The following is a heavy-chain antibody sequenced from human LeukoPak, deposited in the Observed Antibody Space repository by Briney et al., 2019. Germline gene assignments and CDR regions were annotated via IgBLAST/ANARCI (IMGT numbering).Heavy chain of an antibody. Sequence: GGSLRLSCAASGFTFSSYGRHWVRQAPGKGLEWVAFIRYDGSNKYYADSVKGRFTISRDNSKNTLYLQTNSLRAEDTAVYYCAKDRIQLWLVDYWGQGTLVTVSS. CDR2: IRYDGSNK. CDR3: AKDRIQLWLVDY. V-gene: IGHV3-30*02. CDR1: GFTFSSYG. D-gene: IGHD5-18*01. J-gene: IGHJ4*02.